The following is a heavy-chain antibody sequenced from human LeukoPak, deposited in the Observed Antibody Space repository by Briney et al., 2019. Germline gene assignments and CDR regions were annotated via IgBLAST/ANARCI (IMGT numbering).Heavy chain of an antibody. CDR2: ISGSGGST. D-gene: IGHD1-26*01. V-gene: IGHV3-23*01. CDR3: AKGSSGSYSLDAFDI. Sequence: GGSLRLSCAASGFTFSSYWMSWVRQAPGKGLEWVSAISGSGGSTYYADSVKGRFTISRDNAKNSLYLQMSSLRPEDTALYFCAKGSSGSYSLDAFDIWGQGTMVTVSS. J-gene: IGHJ3*02. CDR1: GFTFSSYW.